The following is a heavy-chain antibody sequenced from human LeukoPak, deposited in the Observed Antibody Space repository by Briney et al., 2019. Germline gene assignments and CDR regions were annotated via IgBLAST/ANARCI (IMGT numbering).Heavy chain of an antibody. CDR2: IYPADSDI. J-gene: IGHJ4*02. D-gene: IGHD6-25*01. CDR1: GYRFTSYW. Sequence: VESLEISCKGSGYRFTSYWIGWVRQIPGKGLEWMAIIYPADSDIRYSPSFQGQVTISADKSISTAYLQWSSLKASDTAMYYCARSLTAAAGDYWGQGTLVTVSS. V-gene: IGHV5-51*01. CDR3: ARSLTAAAGDY.